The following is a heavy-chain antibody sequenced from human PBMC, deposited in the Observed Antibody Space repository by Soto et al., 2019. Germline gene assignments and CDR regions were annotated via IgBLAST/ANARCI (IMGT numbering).Heavy chain of an antibody. CDR2: IYYSGNT. J-gene: IGHJ1*01. Sequence: ASETLSLTCTVSGGSISSSTYYWGWIRQPPGKGLEWIGSIYYSGNTYYNPSLGSRVSISAVASSMQFSLRLTSVTAADTALYYCARGRWSDRFLNWGQGTLVTVSS. CDR3: ARGRWSDRFLN. CDR1: GGSISSSTYY. V-gene: IGHV4-39*07. D-gene: IGHD2-15*01.